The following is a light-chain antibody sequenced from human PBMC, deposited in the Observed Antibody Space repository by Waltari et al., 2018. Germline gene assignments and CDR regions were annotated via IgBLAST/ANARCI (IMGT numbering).Light chain of an antibody. CDR3: SSYTGANTLGV. CDR1: SSNIGGYNY. V-gene: IGLV2-14*01. Sequence: QSALTQPASVSGSPGQSIAISCTGSSSNIGGYNYVSWYQHHPGKAPRLVICEVSNRPSGVSHRFSGSKSANTASLTISGLQAEDEAYYYCSSYTGANTLGVFGGGTKLTVL. J-gene: IGLJ3*02. CDR2: EVS.